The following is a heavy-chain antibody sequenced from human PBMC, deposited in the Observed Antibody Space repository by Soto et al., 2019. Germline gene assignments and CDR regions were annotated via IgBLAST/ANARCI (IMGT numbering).Heavy chain of an antibody. J-gene: IGHJ4*02. CDR3: ARIIEAPPVRGALDF. V-gene: IGHV2-5*02. CDR2: IYWDDNE. Sequence: QITLKESGPTLVKPTQTLTLTCTFSGFSLYTSGVGVGWIRQPPGKALEWLALIYWDDNERYSPSLQSRLTIXXDXSXXRVVLTTPNIDPVDTATYYCARIIEAPPVRGALDFWGQGTLVTVSS. CDR1: GFSLYTSGVG. D-gene: IGHD6-6*01.